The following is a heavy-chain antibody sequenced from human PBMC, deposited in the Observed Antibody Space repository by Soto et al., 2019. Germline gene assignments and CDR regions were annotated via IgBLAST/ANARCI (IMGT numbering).Heavy chain of an antibody. CDR3: ASSKGVSSWSYAFDL. Sequence: QVQLVQSGAEVQKPGSSVKVSCKASGGTFSSYAISWVRQAPGQGLEWMGGIIPNFGTANYAQKVQGRVTITAYKYTSKAYMELSSLRSEDKAVYYCASSKGVSSWSYAFDLWGQGTMVTVSS. J-gene: IGHJ3*01. CDR1: GGTFSSYA. D-gene: IGHD6-13*01. V-gene: IGHV1-69*06. CDR2: IIPNFGTA.